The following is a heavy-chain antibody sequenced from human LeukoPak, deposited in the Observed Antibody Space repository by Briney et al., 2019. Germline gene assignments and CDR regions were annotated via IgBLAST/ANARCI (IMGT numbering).Heavy chain of an antibody. CDR2: INHSGST. J-gene: IGHJ5*02. V-gene: IGHV4-34*01. CDR3: ARPSSSWYKRDLNWFDP. Sequence: SETLSLTCAVYGGSFSGYYWSWIRQPPGKGLEWIGEINHSGSTNYNPSLKSRVTISVDTSKNQFSLKLSSVTAADTAVYYCARPSSSWYKRDLNWFDPWGQGTRVIVSS. D-gene: IGHD6-13*01. CDR1: GGSFSGYY.